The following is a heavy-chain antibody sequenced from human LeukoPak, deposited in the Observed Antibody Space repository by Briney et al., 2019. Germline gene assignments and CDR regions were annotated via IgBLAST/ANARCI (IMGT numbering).Heavy chain of an antibody. J-gene: IGHJ4*02. CDR1: GFTFSSNE. V-gene: IGHV3-48*03. D-gene: IGHD3-10*01. CDR2: ISSGGSKI. Sequence: PGGSLRLSCAASGFTFSSNEMNWVRQAPGKGLEWLSYISSGGSKIYYADSVKGRFTISRGNAKNSLYLQLNSLRAEDTAVYYCARDGVQGAPRGGYFDYWGQGILVTVSS. CDR3: ARDGVQGAPRGGYFDY.